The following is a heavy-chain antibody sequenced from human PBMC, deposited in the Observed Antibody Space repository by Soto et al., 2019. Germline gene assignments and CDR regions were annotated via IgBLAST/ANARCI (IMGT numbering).Heavy chain of an antibody. CDR3: ARDNPRLVGNDY. D-gene: IGHD3-9*01. CDR2: IYSGGST. CDR1: GFTVSSNY. J-gene: IGHJ4*02. V-gene: IGHV3-53*01. Sequence: GGSLRLSCAASGFTVSSNYMSWVRQAPGKGLEWVSVIYSGGSTYYADSVKGRFTISRDNSKNTLYLQMNSLRAEDTAVYHCARDNPRLVGNDYWGQGTLVTVSS.